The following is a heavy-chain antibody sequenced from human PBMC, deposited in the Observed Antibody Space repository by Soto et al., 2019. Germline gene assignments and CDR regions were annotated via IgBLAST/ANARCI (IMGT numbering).Heavy chain of an antibody. J-gene: IGHJ4*02. CDR1: GFTFSSYA. Sequence: PGGSLRLSCAASGFTFSSYAMSWVRQAPGKGLEWVSAISGSGGSTYYADSVKGRFTISRDNSKNTLYLQMNSLRAEDTAVYYCARDYDRFPDFDYWGQGTLVTVSS. V-gene: IGHV3-23*01. D-gene: IGHD3-16*01. CDR2: ISGSGGST. CDR3: ARDYDRFPDFDY.